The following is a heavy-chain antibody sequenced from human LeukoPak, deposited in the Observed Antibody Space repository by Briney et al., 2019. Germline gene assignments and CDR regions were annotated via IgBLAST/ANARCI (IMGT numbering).Heavy chain of an antibody. CDR2: INHSGST. D-gene: IGHD6-19*01. V-gene: IGHV4-39*07. CDR1: GGSISSSSYY. Sequence: SETLSLTCTVSGGSISSSSYYWGWIRQPPGKGLEWIGEINHSGSTNYNPSLKSRVTISVDTSKNQFSLKLSSVTAADTAVYYCARTYSSGWYWDYWGQGTLVTVSS. CDR3: ARTYSSGWYWDY. J-gene: IGHJ4*02.